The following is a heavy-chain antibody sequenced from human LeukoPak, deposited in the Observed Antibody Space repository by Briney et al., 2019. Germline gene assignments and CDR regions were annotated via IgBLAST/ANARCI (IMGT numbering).Heavy chain of an antibody. V-gene: IGHV3-30*04. CDR3: ARGRTEYCGGDCYSTADNWFDP. Sequence: GGSLRLSCAASGFTFSSYAMHWVRQAPGKGLEWVAVISYDGSNKYYADSVKGRFTISRDNSKNTLYLQMNSLRAEDTAVYYCARGRTEYCGGDCYSTADNWFDPWGQGTLVTVSS. CDR1: GFTFSSYA. J-gene: IGHJ5*02. CDR2: ISYDGSNK. D-gene: IGHD2-21*02.